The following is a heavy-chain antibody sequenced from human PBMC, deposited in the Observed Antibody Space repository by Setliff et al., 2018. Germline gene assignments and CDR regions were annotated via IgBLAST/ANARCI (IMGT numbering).Heavy chain of an antibody. CDR1: GGSISSGSYY. Sequence: SETLSLTCTVSGGSISSGSYYWSWIRQPAGKGLEWIGHIYTSGSTTYSPSLKSRVTISVDTSKNQFSLKLSSVTAADTAVYYCARARYSNFLNWFDPWGQGTLVTVSS. V-gene: IGHV4-61*09. J-gene: IGHJ5*02. CDR2: IYTSGST. D-gene: IGHD4-4*01. CDR3: ARARYSNFLNWFDP.